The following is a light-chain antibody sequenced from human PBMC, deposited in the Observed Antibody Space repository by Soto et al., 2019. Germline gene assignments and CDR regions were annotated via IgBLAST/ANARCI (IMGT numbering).Light chain of an antibody. J-gene: IGKJ1*01. CDR3: HRYSGSPRT. CDR1: QSVTSNY. V-gene: IGKV3-20*01. CDR2: GAT. Sequence: EIVLTQSPGLSLSPGERATLSCRASQSVTSNYLAWYQQKVGQTPRLLIYGATSRATGIPDRFSGSGSGTDFTLTSDRLEPEDFAVYYCHRYSGSPRTFGQGTKVEI.